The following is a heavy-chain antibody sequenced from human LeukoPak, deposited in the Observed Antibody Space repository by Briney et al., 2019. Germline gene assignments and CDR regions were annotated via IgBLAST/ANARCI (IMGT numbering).Heavy chain of an antibody. J-gene: IGHJ6*03. CDR2: IYHSGTT. V-gene: IGHV4-59*11. CDR1: GGSISSHY. CDR3: ARAYDDDYYYYMDV. Sequence: PSETLSLTCTVSGGSISSHYWSWIRQPPGMGLEWIGQIYHSGTTNYNPSLKSRVTISVDTSKNQFSLKLTSVTAADTAVYYCARAYDDDYYYYMDVWGKGTTVTVSS. D-gene: IGHD3-3*01.